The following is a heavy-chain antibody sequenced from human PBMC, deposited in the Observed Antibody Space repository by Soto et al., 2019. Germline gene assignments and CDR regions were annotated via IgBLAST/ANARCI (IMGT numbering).Heavy chain of an antibody. V-gene: IGHV4-4*07. J-gene: IGHJ4*02. CDR1: GGSISSYY. Sequence: SETLSLTCTVSGGSISSYYWSWIRQPAGKGLEWIGRIYTSGSTNYNPSLKSRVTMSVDTSKNQFSLKLSSVTAADMAVYYCARNSVWGSYRYLDYWGQGTLVTVSS. CDR2: IYTSGST. CDR3: ARNSVWGSYRYLDY. D-gene: IGHD3-16*02.